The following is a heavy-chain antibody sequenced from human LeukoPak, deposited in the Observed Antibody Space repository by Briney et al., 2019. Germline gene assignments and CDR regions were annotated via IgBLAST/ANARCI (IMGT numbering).Heavy chain of an antibody. V-gene: IGHV3-21*01. CDR3: AREPPLYYDFWSPPSDY. CDR1: GFTFSSYS. D-gene: IGHD3-3*01. Sequence: PGGSLRLSCAASGFTFSSYSMNWVRQAPGKGLEWVSSITSSGNYKYYGDPVKGRFTISRDNAKNSLYLQMNSLRAEDTAVYYCAREPPLYYDFWSPPSDYWGQGTLVTVSS. CDR2: ITSSGNYK. J-gene: IGHJ4*02.